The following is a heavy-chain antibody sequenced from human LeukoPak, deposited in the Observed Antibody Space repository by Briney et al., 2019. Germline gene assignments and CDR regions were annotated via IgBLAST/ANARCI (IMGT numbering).Heavy chain of an antibody. V-gene: IGHV4-59*01. CDR1: GGSISGYY. D-gene: IGHD1-26*01. CDR3: ARGEWDLLFDY. J-gene: IGHJ4*02. CDR2: IFYSGST. Sequence: PSETLSLTCTVSGGSISGYYWSWIRQPPGKGLEWIGYIFYSGSTNYNPSLKSRVTISVDTSKNQFSLKLSSVTAADAAVYYCARGEWDLLFDYWGQGTLVTVSS.